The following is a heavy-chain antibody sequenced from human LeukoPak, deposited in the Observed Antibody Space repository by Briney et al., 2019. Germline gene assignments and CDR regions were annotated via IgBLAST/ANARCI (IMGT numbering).Heavy chain of an antibody. J-gene: IGHJ4*02. D-gene: IGHD2-15*01. CDR1: GFTVSSNY. Sequence: GGSLRLSCAASGFTVSSNYMSWVRQAPGKGLEWVSVIYSGGSTYYADSVKGRFTIPRDNSKNTLYLQMNSLRAEDTAVYYCARDCSGGSCYADWGQGTLVTVSS. CDR3: ARDCSGGSCYAD. CDR2: IYSGGST. V-gene: IGHV3-53*01.